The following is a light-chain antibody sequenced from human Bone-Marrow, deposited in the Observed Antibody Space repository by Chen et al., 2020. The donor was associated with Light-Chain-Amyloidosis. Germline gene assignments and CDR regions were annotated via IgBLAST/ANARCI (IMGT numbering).Light chain of an antibody. CDR1: HTISNW. CDR3: QHYKDYSYT. CDR2: MTS. Sequence: DIQLTQSPSTLSASVGDRVTIACRASHTISNWMAWYQQKPGKAPKLLIYMTSSLESGVPSRFSVSGSGTEFTLTISSLQPGDFATYYCQHYKDYSYTFGQGTKLEIK. J-gene: IGKJ2*01. V-gene: IGKV1-5*03.